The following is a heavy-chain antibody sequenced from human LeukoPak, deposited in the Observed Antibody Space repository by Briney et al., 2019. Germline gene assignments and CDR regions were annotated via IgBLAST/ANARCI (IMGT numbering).Heavy chain of an antibody. Sequence: SETLSLTCTVSGGSISSSSSYWGWIRQPPGKGLEWIGTVYYGESTYYNPSLKSRITISVDTSKNQFSLKLSSVTAADTAVFYCARVHRLVPGPFHIWGQGTMVIVSS. CDR1: GGSISSSSSY. CDR2: VYYGEST. D-gene: IGHD6-6*01. CDR3: ARVHRLVPGPFHI. V-gene: IGHV4-39*02. J-gene: IGHJ3*02.